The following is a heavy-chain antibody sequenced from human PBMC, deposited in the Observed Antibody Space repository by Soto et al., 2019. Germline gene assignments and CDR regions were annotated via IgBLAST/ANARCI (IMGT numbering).Heavy chain of an antibody. CDR3: ARGGGYNHFDS. CDR2: SYYTGST. D-gene: IGHD5-12*01. V-gene: IGHV4-59*01. Sequence: PSETLSLTCTVSGASICNYYRSWIRQPPGKGLEWIGYSYYTGSTNYNPSLKSRVTISVDTSKNQFSLKLTFVTAADTAVYYCARGGGYNHFDSWGQGTLVTVSS. CDR1: GASICNYY. J-gene: IGHJ4*02.